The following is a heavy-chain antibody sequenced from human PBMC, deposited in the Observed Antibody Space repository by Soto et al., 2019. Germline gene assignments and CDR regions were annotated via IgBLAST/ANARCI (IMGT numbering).Heavy chain of an antibody. CDR3: AKGGGPDAFDI. D-gene: IGHD3-16*01. Sequence: EVQLVESGGGLVQPGRSLRLSCAASGFTFDDYAMHWVRQAPGKGLEWVSGISWNSGSIGYADSVKGRFTISRDNAKNSLYLQMNGLRAEDTALYYCAKGGGPDAFDIWGKGTMVTVSS. CDR1: GFTFDDYA. J-gene: IGHJ3*02. V-gene: IGHV3-9*01. CDR2: ISWNSGSI.